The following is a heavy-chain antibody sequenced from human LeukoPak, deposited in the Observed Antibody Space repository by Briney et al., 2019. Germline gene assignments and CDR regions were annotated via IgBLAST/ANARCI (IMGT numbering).Heavy chain of an antibody. J-gene: IGHJ5*02. V-gene: IGHV4-59*01. D-gene: IGHD6-19*01. CDR2: IYYSGST. CDR1: GDSISSYY. CDR3: ARDLSSGWYGRWFDP. Sequence: SETLSLTCTVSGDSISSYYWSWLRRPPGKELQGMRYIYYSGSTNYNPPLKSRVTMSVDTSKNQCSLKLSSVTAADTAVYYCARDLSSGWYGRWFDPWGQGTLVTVSS.